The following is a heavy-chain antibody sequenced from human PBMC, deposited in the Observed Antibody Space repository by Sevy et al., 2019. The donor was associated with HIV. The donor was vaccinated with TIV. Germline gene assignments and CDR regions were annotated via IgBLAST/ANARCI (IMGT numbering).Heavy chain of an antibody. J-gene: IGHJ4*02. CDR3: ARAENYYGGRNVDS. Sequence: GGSLRLSCAVSGFTLSSYSMNWVRQAPGKGLEWVSYISSSSSSIYYADSVKGRFTISRDNAKNSLYLQMNSLRDEDTAVYYCARAENYYGGRNVDSWGQGTLVTVSS. CDR2: ISSSSSSI. D-gene: IGHD1-26*01. CDR1: GFTLSSYS. V-gene: IGHV3-48*02.